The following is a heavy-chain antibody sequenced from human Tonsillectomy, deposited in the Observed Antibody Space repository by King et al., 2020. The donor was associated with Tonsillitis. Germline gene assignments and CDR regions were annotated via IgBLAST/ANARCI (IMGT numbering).Heavy chain of an antibody. V-gene: IGHV2-26*01. Sequence: VTLKESGPVLVKPTETLTLTCTVSGFSLSNARMGVSWIRQPPGKALEWLAHIFSNDEKSYSPSLKSRLTISKDTSKSQVVLTMTNMDPVDTATYYCARTVYCCGDCYPPLAPDFDYWGQGTLVTVSS. CDR2: IFSNDEK. CDR1: GFSLSNARMG. D-gene: IGHD2-21*02. J-gene: IGHJ4*02. CDR3: ARTVYCCGDCYPPLAPDFDY.